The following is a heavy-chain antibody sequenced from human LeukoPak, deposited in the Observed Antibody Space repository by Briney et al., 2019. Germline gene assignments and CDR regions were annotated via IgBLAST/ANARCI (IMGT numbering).Heavy chain of an antibody. D-gene: IGHD3-16*01. CDR3: AREIVLMMSDVASPYFMDV. V-gene: IGHV4-59*02. CDR2: VYSGGTS. Sequence: SETLSLSCSVSGASVNDYFWGWIRQPPGRRLEWIGHVYSGGTSEYSPSLKGRVTISLDASNNQVSLSLTSSNAADTAVYYCAREIVLMMSDVASPYFMDVWGRGTTVTVAS. J-gene: IGHJ6*03. CDR1: GASVNDYF.